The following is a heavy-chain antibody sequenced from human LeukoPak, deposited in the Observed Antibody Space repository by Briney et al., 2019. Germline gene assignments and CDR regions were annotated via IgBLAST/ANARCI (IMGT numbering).Heavy chain of an antibody. J-gene: IGHJ6*02. CDR1: GFTFSSYA. V-gene: IGHV3-30-3*01. CDR2: ISYDGSNK. D-gene: IGHD3-3*01. Sequence: GGSLRLSCAASGFTFSSYAMHWVRQAPGKGLEWVAVISYDGSNKYYADSVKGRFTISRDNSKNTLYLQMNSLRAEDTAVHYCARAYYDFWSGYYTGKYGMDVWGQGTTVTVSS. CDR3: ARAYYDFWSGYYTGKYGMDV.